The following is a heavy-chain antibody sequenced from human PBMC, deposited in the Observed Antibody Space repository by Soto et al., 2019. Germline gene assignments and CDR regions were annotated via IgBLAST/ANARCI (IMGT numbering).Heavy chain of an antibody. CDR1: GGSSSGGGGYY. D-gene: IGHD6-6*01. J-gene: IGHJ4*02. Sequence: QVHLQESGPGLVKASQTLSLTCTVSGGSSSGGGGYYWRWIRQHPGEGLEWIGGIYYTGSTYYNPSLKSRATISVDTSENQFSLTLSSVTAADTAVYYCARRASSGRDPFYFDYWGQGTLVAVSS. CDR2: IYYTGST. CDR3: ARRASSGRDPFYFDY. V-gene: IGHV4-31*03.